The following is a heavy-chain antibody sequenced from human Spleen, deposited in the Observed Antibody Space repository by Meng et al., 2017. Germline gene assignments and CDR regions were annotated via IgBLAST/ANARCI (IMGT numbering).Heavy chain of an antibody. V-gene: IGHV4-34*01. CDR1: GGSFSGYY. Sequence: GRVQQGVAGLMTPSVILSPTCAVYGGSFSGYYCSWIRQPPGEGLEWIGEINHSGSTNYDPSLKSRVTISVDTSKNQFSLNLSSVTAADTAVYYCARGPKQQLVRGLVYFHYWGQGTLVTVSS. CDR3: ARGPKQQLVRGLVYFHY. D-gene: IGHD6-13*01. J-gene: IGHJ4*02. CDR2: INHSGST.